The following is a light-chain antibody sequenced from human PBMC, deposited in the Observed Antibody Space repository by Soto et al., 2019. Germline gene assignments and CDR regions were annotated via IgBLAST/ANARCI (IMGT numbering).Light chain of an antibody. V-gene: IGKV3-11*01. Sequence: EIVLTQFTATLSLSPGEGATLSCRASQSVSRYLAWYQLKPGQPPRLLIYDASNRAAGIPPRFSGGGSGTDFTLTISSLEPEDFAVYYCQQRSNWPLTFGGGTKVEIK. CDR2: DAS. J-gene: IGKJ4*01. CDR3: QQRSNWPLT. CDR1: QSVSRY.